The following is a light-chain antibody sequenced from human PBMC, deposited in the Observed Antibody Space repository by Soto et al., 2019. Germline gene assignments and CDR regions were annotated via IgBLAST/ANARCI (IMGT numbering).Light chain of an antibody. CDR3: QHSYSNVWT. CDR2: AAS. J-gene: IGKJ1*01. CDR1: QYITTY. V-gene: IGKV1-39*01. Sequence: DVQMAQSPSSLSASVEDRVTITCRASQYITTYLNWYQQKPGKAPKLLIYAASILQSGVPSRFSGRGSGTDFTLTISGLEAEDFATYYCQHSYSNVWTFGQGTRVEVK.